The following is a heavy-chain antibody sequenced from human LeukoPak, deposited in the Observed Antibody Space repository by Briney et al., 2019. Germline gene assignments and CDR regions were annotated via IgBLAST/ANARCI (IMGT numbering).Heavy chain of an antibody. V-gene: IGHV3-23*01. CDR1: GFAFTSYA. D-gene: IGHD3-9*01. CDR3: AKNNILAGYDLYYFDS. Sequence: GGSLRLSCAASGFAFTSYALSWVRQAPGKRLXXXXXXXGSGGSTYYADSVRGRFTISRENLKNTLYRKMNSLRAEDTAVYYWAKNNILAGYDLYYFDSWGQGTLVTVSS. CDR2: XXGSGGST. J-gene: IGHJ4*02.